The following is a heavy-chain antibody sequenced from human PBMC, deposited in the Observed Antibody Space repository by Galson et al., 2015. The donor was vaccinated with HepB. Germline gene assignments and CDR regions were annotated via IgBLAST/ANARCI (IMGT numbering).Heavy chain of an antibody. D-gene: IGHD6-13*01. CDR2: IIPILGIA. V-gene: IGHV1-69*02. CDR3: ARMHGIAAAGTKFVRFDP. CDR1: GGTFSSYT. J-gene: IGHJ5*02. Sequence: SVKVSCKASGGTFSSYTISWVRQAPGQGLEWMGRIIPILGIANYAQKFQGRVTITADKSTSTAYMELSSLRSEDTAVYYCARMHGIAAAGTKFVRFDPWGQGTLVTVFS.